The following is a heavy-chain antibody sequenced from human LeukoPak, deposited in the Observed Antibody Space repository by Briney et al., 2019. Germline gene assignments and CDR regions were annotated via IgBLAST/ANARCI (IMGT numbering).Heavy chain of an antibody. Sequence: GGSLRLSCAASGFTFSSYAMSWVRQAPGKGLEWVSAISGSGGSTYYADSVKGRFTISRDNSKNTLYLQMNSLRAEDTAVYYCARVLLRFLEWFSGNGMDVWGQGTTVTVSS. CDR2: ISGSGGST. D-gene: IGHD3-3*01. J-gene: IGHJ6*02. CDR3: ARVLLRFLEWFSGNGMDV. CDR1: GFTFSSYA. V-gene: IGHV3-23*01.